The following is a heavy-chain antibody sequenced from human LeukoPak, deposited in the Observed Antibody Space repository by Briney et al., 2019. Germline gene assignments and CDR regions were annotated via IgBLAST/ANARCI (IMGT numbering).Heavy chain of an antibody. CDR1: GGSIRNYY. V-gene: IGHV4-4*08. D-gene: IGHD3-22*01. Sequence: SETLSLTCTVSGGSIRNYYWGWIRQSPGKGLAWIGSIYHSGSSYYNPSLKSRVTISVDTSKNHFSLKLTSVTAADTAVYYCAREHYYDSTAYLDWGQGTLVSVSS. J-gene: IGHJ4*02. CDR2: IYHSGSS. CDR3: AREHYYDSTAYLD.